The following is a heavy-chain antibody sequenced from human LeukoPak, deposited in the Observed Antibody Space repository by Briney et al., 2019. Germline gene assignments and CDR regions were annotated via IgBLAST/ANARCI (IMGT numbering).Heavy chain of an antibody. Sequence: ASVKVSCKVSGYTLTELSMHWVRQAPGKGLEWMGGFDPEDGETIYAQKFQGRVAMTEDTSTDTAYMELSSLRSEDTAVYYCADGVGATLTDYYFDYWGQGTLVTVSS. V-gene: IGHV1-24*01. D-gene: IGHD1-26*01. CDR1: GYTLTELS. CDR2: FDPEDGET. CDR3: ADGVGATLTDYYFDY. J-gene: IGHJ4*02.